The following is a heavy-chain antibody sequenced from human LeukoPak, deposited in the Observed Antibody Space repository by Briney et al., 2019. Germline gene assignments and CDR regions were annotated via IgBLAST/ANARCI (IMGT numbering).Heavy chain of an antibody. Sequence: SETLSLTCAVYGGSFSGYYWSWIHQPPGKGLEWIGEINHSGSTNYNPSLKSRVTISVDTSKNQFSLKLSSVTAADTAVYYCARAKRWLQFSYYFDYWGQGTLVTVSS. CDR2: INHSGST. J-gene: IGHJ4*02. D-gene: IGHD5-24*01. CDR3: ARAKRWLQFSYYFDY. CDR1: GGSFSGYY. V-gene: IGHV4-34*01.